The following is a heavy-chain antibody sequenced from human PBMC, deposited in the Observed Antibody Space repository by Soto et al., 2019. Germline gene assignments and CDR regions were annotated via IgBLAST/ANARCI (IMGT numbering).Heavy chain of an antibody. D-gene: IGHD6-13*01. CDR3: AKVSSSWYSGFFDL. V-gene: IGHV3-23*01. CDR2: LSDSGGST. CDR1: GFTFSSYA. Sequence: PGGSLRLSCAASGFTFSSYAMSWVRQAPGKGLEWVSGLSDSGGSTYYADSVKGRFTISKDNSMNTLYLQMNTLRAEDAAVYYCAKVSSSWYSGFFDLWGQGTLVTVSS. J-gene: IGHJ4*02.